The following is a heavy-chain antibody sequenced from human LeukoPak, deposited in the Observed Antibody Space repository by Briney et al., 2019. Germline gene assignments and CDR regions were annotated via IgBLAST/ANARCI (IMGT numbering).Heavy chain of an antibody. V-gene: IGHV3-7*01. CDR2: IKKTGSET. Sequence: GGSLRLSCEASKFIFSNYWMSWVHQAPGKGLEWVAYIKKTGSETYYVDSVKGRFTITRDNARNSVFLQMNSLRAEDTAVYYCAREDGYCSGDNCYSYFDSWGQGTLVTVSS. CDR3: AREDGYCSGDNCYSYFDS. J-gene: IGHJ4*02. D-gene: IGHD2-15*01. CDR1: KFIFSNYW.